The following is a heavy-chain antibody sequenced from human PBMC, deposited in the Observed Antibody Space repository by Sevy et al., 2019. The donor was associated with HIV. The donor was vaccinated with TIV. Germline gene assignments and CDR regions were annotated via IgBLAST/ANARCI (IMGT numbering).Heavy chain of an antibody. CDR1: GYTFTIYG. J-gene: IGHJ4*02. CDR2: ISAYSGNT. CDR3: ARTSSYGSGNYFDY. Sequence: GPSVKVSCKASGYTFTIYGISWVRQAPEQGLEWMGWISAYSGNTNYAQNLQGRVTMTTDTSTTTAYMELRSLRFDDTAVYYCARTSSYGSGNYFDYWGQGTLVTVSS. D-gene: IGHD3-10*01. V-gene: IGHV1-18*01.